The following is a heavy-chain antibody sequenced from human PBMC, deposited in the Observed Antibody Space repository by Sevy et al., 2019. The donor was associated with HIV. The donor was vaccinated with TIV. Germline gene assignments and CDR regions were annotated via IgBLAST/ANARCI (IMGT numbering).Heavy chain of an antibody. CDR2: ISSSSADI. D-gene: IGHD1-26*01. V-gene: IGHV3-21*01. Sequence: GGSLRLSCAASGFTFSNYNMNWVRQAPGEGLKWVSSISSSSADIYYTDSVKGRFTVSRDNSRKSLFLQMNGLSAEDTALYYCARDVLVGSTYVFDIWGRGTMVTVSS. CDR3: ARDVLVGSTYVFDI. J-gene: IGHJ3*02. CDR1: GFTFSNYN.